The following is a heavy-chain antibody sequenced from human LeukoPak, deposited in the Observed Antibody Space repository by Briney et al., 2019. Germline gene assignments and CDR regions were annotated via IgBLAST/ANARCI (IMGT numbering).Heavy chain of an antibody. V-gene: IGHV1-24*01. CDR3: ATVSYYYDSSGYQGYFQH. Sequence: ASVKVSCKVSEYTLTELSMHWVRQAPGKGLEWMGGFDPEGGETIYAQKFQGRVTMTEDTSTDTAYMELSSLRSEDTAMYYCATVSYYYDSSGYQGYFQHWGQRTLVTVSS. J-gene: IGHJ1*01. CDR1: EYTLTELS. D-gene: IGHD3-22*01. CDR2: FDPEGGET.